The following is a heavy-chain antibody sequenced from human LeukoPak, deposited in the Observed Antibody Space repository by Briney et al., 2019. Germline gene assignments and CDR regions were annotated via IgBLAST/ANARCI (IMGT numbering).Heavy chain of an antibody. CDR1: GGSISSSNW. V-gene: IGHV4-4*02. D-gene: IGHD3-3*01. J-gene: IGHJ4*02. CDR3: ARHPYDFWSGYPYYFDY. Sequence: SETLSLTCAVSGGSISSSNWWSWVRQPPGKGLEWIGEIYHSGSTNYNPSLKSRVTISVDKSKNQFSLKLSSVTAADTAVYYCARHPYDFWSGYPYYFDYWGQGTLVAVSS. CDR2: IYHSGST.